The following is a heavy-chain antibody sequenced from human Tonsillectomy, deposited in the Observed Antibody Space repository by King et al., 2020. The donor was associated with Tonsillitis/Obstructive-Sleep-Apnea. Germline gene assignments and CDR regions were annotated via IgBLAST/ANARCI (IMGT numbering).Heavy chain of an antibody. Sequence: VQLVESGGGLVQPGGSLRLSCAASGFTFSDHYMDWVRQAPGKGLEWVGRTSDKANSYTTEYAASVKGRFTISRDDSKNSLYLQMNSLRSEDTAVYYCVRVSGSYYLDYWGQGTLVTVSS. CDR3: VRVSGSYYLDY. D-gene: IGHD1-26*01. J-gene: IGHJ4*02. V-gene: IGHV3-72*01. CDR2: TSDKANSYTT. CDR1: GFTFSDHY.